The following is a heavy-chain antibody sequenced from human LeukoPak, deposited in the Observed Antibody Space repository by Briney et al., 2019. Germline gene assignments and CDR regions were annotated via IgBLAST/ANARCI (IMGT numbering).Heavy chain of an antibody. J-gene: IGHJ4*02. CDR2: IYHSGST. D-gene: IGHD1-26*01. CDR1: GGSISSYY. CDR3: ARYSGSYALFDY. Sequence: SETLSLTCIVSGGSISSYYWSWIRQPAGKGLEWIGYIYHSGSTNYNPSLKSRVTISVDTSKNQFSLKLSSVTAADTAVYYCARYSGSYALFDYWGQGTLVTVSS. V-gene: IGHV4-59*01.